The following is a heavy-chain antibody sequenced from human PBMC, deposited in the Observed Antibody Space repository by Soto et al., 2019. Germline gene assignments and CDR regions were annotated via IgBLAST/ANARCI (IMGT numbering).Heavy chain of an antibody. CDR1: SDSISSSSYY. J-gene: IGHJ2*01. V-gene: IGHV4-39*01. D-gene: IGHD6-13*01. CDR3: ARHLFGYSSSVPNRSFDL. Sequence: SETLSLTCTASSDSISSSSYYWGWIRQPPGKGLEWIGSIYYSGSTYYNPSLKSRVTMSVDTSKNQFSLKLSSVTAADAAVYYCARHLFGYSSSVPNRSFDLWGRGTLVTVSS. CDR2: IYYSGST.